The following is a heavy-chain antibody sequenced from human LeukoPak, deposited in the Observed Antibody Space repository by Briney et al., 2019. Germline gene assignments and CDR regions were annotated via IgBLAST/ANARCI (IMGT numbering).Heavy chain of an antibody. D-gene: IGHD3-10*01. Sequence: PGGSLRLSWAASGFTFSTYWMHWVRQTPGKGLVWVSRINGDGSSTSYADSVKGRFTISRDNAKNTLYLQMNSLRAEDTAVYYCAQSSPVLLWSWGQGTLVTVSS. CDR2: INGDGSST. CDR1: GFTFSTYW. CDR3: AQSSPVLLWS. J-gene: IGHJ5*02. V-gene: IGHV3-74*01.